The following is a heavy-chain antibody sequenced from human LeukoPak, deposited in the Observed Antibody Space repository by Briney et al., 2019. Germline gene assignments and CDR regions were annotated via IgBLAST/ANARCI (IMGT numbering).Heavy chain of an antibody. J-gene: IGHJ4*02. Sequence: PSETLSLTCTVSGGSISSSSYYWGWIRQPPGKGLEWIGSIYYSGSTHYNPSLKSRVTISVDTPKNQFSLKLSSVTVADTAVYYCAVLIYDSSGYYQTLYYWGQGTLVTVSS. CDR2: IYYSGST. D-gene: IGHD3-22*01. CDR1: GGSISSSSYY. V-gene: IGHV4-39*07. CDR3: AVLIYDSSGYYQTLYY.